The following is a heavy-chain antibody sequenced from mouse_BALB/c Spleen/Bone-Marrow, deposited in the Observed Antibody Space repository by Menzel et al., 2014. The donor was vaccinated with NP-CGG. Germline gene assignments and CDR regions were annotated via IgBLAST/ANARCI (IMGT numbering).Heavy chain of an antibody. D-gene: IGHD1-1*01. Sequence: VQLQQSGAELVKPGASVKLSCTASGFNIKDTYLHWVKQRPEQGPEWIGRIDPANGNTKYDPKFQGKATITADTSSNTPYLQLCSLTSEGTAVYYCANYYYGSSLFAYWGQGTLVSVS. V-gene: IGHV14-3*02. CDR1: GFNIKDTY. CDR3: ANYYYGSSLFAY. CDR2: IDPANGNT. J-gene: IGHJ3*01.